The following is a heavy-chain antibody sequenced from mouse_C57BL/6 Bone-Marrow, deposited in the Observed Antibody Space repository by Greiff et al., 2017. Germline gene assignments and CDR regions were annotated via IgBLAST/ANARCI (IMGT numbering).Heavy chain of an antibody. Sequence: EVKLMESGGGLVQPKGSLKLSCAASGFSFNTYAMNWVRQAPGKGLEWVARIRSKSNNYATYYADSVKDRFTISRDDSESMLYLQMNNMKTEDTAMYYCVRHAVVGWFDVWGTGTTVTVSS. V-gene: IGHV10-1*01. CDR3: VRHAVVGWFDV. J-gene: IGHJ1*03. D-gene: IGHD1-1*01. CDR2: IRSKSNNYAT. CDR1: GFSFNTYA.